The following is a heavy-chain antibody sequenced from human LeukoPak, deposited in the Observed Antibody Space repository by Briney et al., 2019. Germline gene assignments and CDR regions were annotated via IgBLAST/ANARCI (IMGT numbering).Heavy chain of an antibody. Sequence: TSETLSLTCTVSGGSISSYYWSWIRQPPGKGLEWIGYIYYSGSTNYNPSLKSRVTISVDTSKNQFSLKLSSVTAADTAVYYCARVRYYDYVWGSYPYYYYYMDVWGKGTTVTVSS. CDR1: GGSISSYY. CDR3: ARVRYYDYVWGSYPYYYYYMDV. J-gene: IGHJ6*03. CDR2: IYYSGST. D-gene: IGHD3-16*01. V-gene: IGHV4-59*01.